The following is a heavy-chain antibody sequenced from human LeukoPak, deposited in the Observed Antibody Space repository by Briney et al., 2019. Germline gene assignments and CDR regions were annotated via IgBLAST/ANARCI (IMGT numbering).Heavy chain of an antibody. Sequence: PGGTLRLSCAASGFTLTTYGMSWVRQAPGKGLEWVSAISGSAGSTYYADSVKGRFTISRDNSKNTLYLQMNSLRAEDTAVYYCATPYCSSTSCYVPYYYYYMDVWGKGTTVTVSS. CDR2: ISGSAGST. CDR3: ATPYCSSTSCYVPYYYYYMDV. D-gene: IGHD2-2*01. V-gene: IGHV3-23*01. CDR1: GFTLTTYG. J-gene: IGHJ6*03.